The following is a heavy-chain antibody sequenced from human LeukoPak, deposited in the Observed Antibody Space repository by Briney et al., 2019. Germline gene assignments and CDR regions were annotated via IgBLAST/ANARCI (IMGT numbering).Heavy chain of an antibody. CDR2: TYFRSTWYN. CDR3: AGGTGVFDD. V-gene: IGHV6-1*01. J-gene: IGHJ4*02. CDR1: GDSVSSNSAA. Sequence: SQTLSLTCAISGDSVSSNSAAWNWTRQSPPRGLEWLGRTYFRSTWYNDYAVSVKSRITINPDTSKNQFSLQLNSVTPEDTAVYYCAGGTGVFDDWGQGTLVTVSS. D-gene: IGHD7-27*01.